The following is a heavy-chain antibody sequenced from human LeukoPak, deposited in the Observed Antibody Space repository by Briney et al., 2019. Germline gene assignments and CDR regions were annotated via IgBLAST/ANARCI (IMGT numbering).Heavy chain of an antibody. CDR1: GFTYSNTW. J-gene: IGHJ4*02. V-gene: IGHV3-7*01. CDR2: INQDGGTR. Sequence: GGSLRLSCAASGFTYSNTWMAWVRQAPGKGLEWVANINQDGGTRQYADSVRGRFTISRDNAKNSLYLEMNSLRAEDTGLYHCARDMKGNLDYWGQGTLVTVSS. CDR3: ARDMKGNLDY. D-gene: IGHD3-16*01.